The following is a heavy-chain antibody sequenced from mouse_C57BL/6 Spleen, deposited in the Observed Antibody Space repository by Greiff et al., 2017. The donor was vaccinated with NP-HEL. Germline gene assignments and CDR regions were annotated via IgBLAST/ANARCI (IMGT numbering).Heavy chain of an antibody. Sequence: QVQLQQSGPELVKPGASVKISCKASGYAFSSSWMNWVKQRPGKGLEWIGRIYPGDGDTHYNGKFKGKATLTADKSSSTAYMQLSSLTSEDSAVYFCASWNYGSRKGFAYWGQGTLVTVSA. CDR2: IYPGDGDT. J-gene: IGHJ3*01. CDR3: ASWNYGSRKGFAY. CDR1: GYAFSSSW. V-gene: IGHV1-82*01. D-gene: IGHD1-1*01.